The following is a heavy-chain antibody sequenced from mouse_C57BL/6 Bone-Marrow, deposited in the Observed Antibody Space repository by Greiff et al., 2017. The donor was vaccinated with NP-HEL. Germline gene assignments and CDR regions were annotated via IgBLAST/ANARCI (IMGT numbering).Heavy chain of an antibody. V-gene: IGHV1-4*01. CDR3: ARLSYDYDRYYYAMDY. D-gene: IGHD2-4*01. Sequence: QVHVKQSGAELARPGASVKMSCKASGYTFTSYTMHWVKQRPGQGLEWIGYINPSSGYTKYNQKFKDKATLTADKSSSTAYMQLSSLTSEDSAVYYCARLSYDYDRYYYAMDYWGQGTSVTVSS. CDR2: INPSSGYT. CDR1: GYTFTSYT. J-gene: IGHJ4*01.